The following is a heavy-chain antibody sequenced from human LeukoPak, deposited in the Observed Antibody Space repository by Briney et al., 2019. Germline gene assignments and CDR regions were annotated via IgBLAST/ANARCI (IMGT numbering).Heavy chain of an antibody. J-gene: IGHJ6*02. D-gene: IGHD2-15*01. CDR2: FDPEDGET. CDR3: ATPSPVVVAATHYYGMDV. Sequence: GASVKVSCKVSGYTLTELSMHWVRQAPGKGLEWMGGFDPEDGETIYAQKFQGRVTMTEDTSTDTAYMELSSLRSEDTAVYYCATPSPVVVAATHYYGMDVWGQGTTVTVSS. CDR1: GYTLTELS. V-gene: IGHV1-24*01.